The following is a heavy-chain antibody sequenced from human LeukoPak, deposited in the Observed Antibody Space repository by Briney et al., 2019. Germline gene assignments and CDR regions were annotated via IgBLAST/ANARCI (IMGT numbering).Heavy chain of an antibody. CDR2: ISYDGSNK. V-gene: IGHV3-30*18. J-gene: IGHJ4*02. D-gene: IGHD6-19*01. CDR1: GFTFSSYG. CDR3: AKDPNSGWDSYYFDY. Sequence: GGSLRLSCTASGFTFSSYGMHWVRQAPGKGLEWVAVISYDGSNKYYADSVKGRFTISRDNSKNTLYLQMNSLRAEDTAVYYCAKDPNSGWDSYYFDYWGQGTLVTVSS.